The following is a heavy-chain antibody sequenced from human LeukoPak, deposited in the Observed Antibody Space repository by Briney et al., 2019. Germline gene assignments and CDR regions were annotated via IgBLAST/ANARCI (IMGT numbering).Heavy chain of an antibody. V-gene: IGHV3-66*01. D-gene: IGHD3-9*01. CDR1: GFTVSSNY. CDR2: IYSGGST. Sequence: GGSLRLSCAASGFTVSSNYMSWVRQAPGKGLEWVSVIYSGGSTYYADSVKGRFTISRDNSKNTLYPQMNSLRAEDTAVYYCAREAYDILTGYYSPKDYYGMDVWGQGTTVTVSS. J-gene: IGHJ6*02. CDR3: AREAYDILTGYYSPKDYYGMDV.